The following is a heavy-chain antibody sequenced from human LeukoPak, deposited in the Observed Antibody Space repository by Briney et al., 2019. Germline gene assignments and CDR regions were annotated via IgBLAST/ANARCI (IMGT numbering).Heavy chain of an antibody. D-gene: IGHD4-17*01. Sequence: GASVKVSCKASGYTFTSYYMHWVRQAPGQGLEWMGIINPSGGSTSYAQKFQGRVTMTRDTSTSTVYMELSSLRSEDTAVYYCARALYYGDYYYYGMDVWGQGTTVTVSS. V-gene: IGHV1-46*01. CDR1: GYTFTSYY. CDR2: INPSGGST. CDR3: ARALYYGDYYYYGMDV. J-gene: IGHJ6*02.